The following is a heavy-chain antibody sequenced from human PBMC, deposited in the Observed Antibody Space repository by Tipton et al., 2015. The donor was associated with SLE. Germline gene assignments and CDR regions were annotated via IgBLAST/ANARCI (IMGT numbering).Heavy chain of an antibody. V-gene: IGHV4-59*11. J-gene: IGHJ4*02. CDR2: IYESGRT. CDR3: ARRPAGSSWFYLDY. D-gene: IGHD6-13*01. Sequence: TLSLTCTVSGGSISSHYWSWIWQPPGKGLEWIGDIYESGRTNHNPSLKSRVTISVDTSKNQFSLKLSSVTAADTAVYYCARRPAGSSWFYLDYWGQGTLVTVSS. CDR1: GGSISSHY.